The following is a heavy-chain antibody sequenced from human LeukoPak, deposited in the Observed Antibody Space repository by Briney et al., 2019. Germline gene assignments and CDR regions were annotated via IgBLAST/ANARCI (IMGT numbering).Heavy chain of an antibody. CDR1: GFTFSTYG. CDR3: ARGSIDWQAVAFDC. CDR2: ISYDGTDK. Sequence: GGSLRLSCVASGFTFSTYGMHWVRQAPGKGLEWVALISYDGTDKYYADSVKGRFTISRDNSKNTLYLQTNSLRTEDTAVYYCARGSIDWQAVAFDCWGQGTLVTVSS. D-gene: IGHD2-21*01. V-gene: IGHV3-30*19. J-gene: IGHJ4*02.